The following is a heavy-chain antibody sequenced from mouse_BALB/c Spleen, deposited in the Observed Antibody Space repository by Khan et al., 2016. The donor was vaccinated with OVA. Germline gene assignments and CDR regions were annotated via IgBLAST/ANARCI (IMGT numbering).Heavy chain of an antibody. J-gene: IGHJ2*01. CDR1: GYTFTTAG. V-gene: IGHV9-4*02. CDR3: ARDSYLGVFDY. Sequence: QIQLVQSGPELKKPGETVRISCKASGYTFTTAGMQWVQKMPGKGLKWIGWINTHSGVPKYAEDFKGRFAFSLETSASTAYLRISNLKNEDTATYFCARDSYLGVFDYWGQGTTLTVSS. CDR2: INTHSGVP. D-gene: IGHD4-1*01.